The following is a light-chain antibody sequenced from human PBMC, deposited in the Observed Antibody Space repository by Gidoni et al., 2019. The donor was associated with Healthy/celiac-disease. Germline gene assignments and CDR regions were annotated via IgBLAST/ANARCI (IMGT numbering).Light chain of an antibody. CDR3: AAWDDSLSGHWV. CDR2: RNN. CDR1: SSNSGSNY. Sequence: LTQPPSASGTPGQRDTISCSGSSSNSGSNYVYWYQQLPGTAPKLLIYRNNQRPSGVPDRFSGSKSGTSASLAISGLRSEDEADYYCAAWDDSLSGHWVFGGGTKLTVL. J-gene: IGLJ3*02. V-gene: IGLV1-47*01.